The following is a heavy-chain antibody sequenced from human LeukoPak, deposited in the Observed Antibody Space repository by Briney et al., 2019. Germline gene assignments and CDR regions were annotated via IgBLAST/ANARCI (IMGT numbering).Heavy chain of an antibody. CDR1: GFTFSQYE. V-gene: IGHV3-48*03. Sequence: PGGSLRLSCAASGFTFSQYEMNWVRQAPGKGLEWVSYISSSGSAIYYADSVKGRFTISRDNAKNSLDLQMNSLRDEDTAVYYCARGQGIAAAGTRYYYYGMDVWGQGTTVTVSS. J-gene: IGHJ6*02. D-gene: IGHD6-13*01. CDR3: ARGQGIAAAGTRYYYYGMDV. CDR2: ISSSGSAI.